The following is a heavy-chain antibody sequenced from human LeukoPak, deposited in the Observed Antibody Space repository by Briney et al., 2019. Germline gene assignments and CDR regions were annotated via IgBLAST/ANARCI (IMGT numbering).Heavy chain of an antibody. Sequence: ASLKVSCKASRYTPTSYGISCGRQTPGQGLECMGWISAYNGNTNYAQKLRGRVTMPTDTSTSTGYMELRSLRSDDTAVYYCASEATLEVIDYWGQGTLVTVSS. CDR2: ISAYNGNT. J-gene: IGHJ4*02. CDR3: ASEATLEVIDY. V-gene: IGHV1-18*01. CDR1: RYTPTSYG. D-gene: IGHD2-15*01.